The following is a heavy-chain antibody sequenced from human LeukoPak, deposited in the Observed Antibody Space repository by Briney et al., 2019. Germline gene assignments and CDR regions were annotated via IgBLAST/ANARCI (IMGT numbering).Heavy chain of an antibody. CDR3: AKDSRRHYTSGPNPDSLH. J-gene: IGHJ4*02. Sequence: GGSLRLSCAGSGFIFNNYAMHWVRQPPGKGLEWASGISWNSGTIDYADSVRGRFTISRDNAKNSLYLQMDSLRVEDTAFYYCAKDSRRHYTSGPNPDSLHWGQGALVTVSS. D-gene: IGHD6-19*01. CDR2: ISWNSGTI. CDR1: GFIFNNYA. V-gene: IGHV3-9*01.